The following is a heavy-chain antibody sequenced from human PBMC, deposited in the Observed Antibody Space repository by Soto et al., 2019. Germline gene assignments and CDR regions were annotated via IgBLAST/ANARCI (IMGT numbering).Heavy chain of an antibody. Sequence: QVQLVQSGAEMKNPGASVKVSCKASGYTFTSYGISWVRQAPGQGLEWMGWISGFNDDTNHAQKLQGRVTMTKDTSTSTAYMELRSLKSDDTAVNYCARSGSYYPARNWFGPWGQGTLVTVS. D-gene: IGHD3-10*01. CDR1: GYTFTSYG. J-gene: IGHJ5*02. CDR2: ISGFNDDT. CDR3: ARSGSYYPARNWFGP. V-gene: IGHV1-18*01.